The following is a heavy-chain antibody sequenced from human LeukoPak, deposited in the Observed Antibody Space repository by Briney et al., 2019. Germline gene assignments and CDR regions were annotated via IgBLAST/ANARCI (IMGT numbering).Heavy chain of an antibody. CDR1: GFTFSSYG. Sequence: GRSLRLSCAASGFTFSSYGMHWVRQAPGKGLVWVAVISYDGSNKYYADSVKGRFTISRDNSKNTLYLQMNSLRAEDTAVYYCAYDRYGGNSGTLYYYYYGMDVWGQGTTVTVSS. D-gene: IGHD4-23*01. CDR2: ISYDGSNK. CDR3: AYDRYGGNSGTLYYYYYGMDV. V-gene: IGHV3-30*18. J-gene: IGHJ6*02.